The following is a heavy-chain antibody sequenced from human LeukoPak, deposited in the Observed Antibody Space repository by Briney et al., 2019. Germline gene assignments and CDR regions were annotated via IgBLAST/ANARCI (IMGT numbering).Heavy chain of an antibody. Sequence: GGSLRLSCAASGFTFSSYAMSWVRQAPGKGLEWVSAISGSGGSTYYADSVKGRFTISRDNSKNTLYLQMNSLRAEDTAVYYCARDLLGEPGNFDYWGQGTLDTVSS. CDR2: ISGSGGST. CDR3: ARDLLGEPGNFDY. J-gene: IGHJ4*02. D-gene: IGHD3-16*01. V-gene: IGHV3-23*01. CDR1: GFTFSSYA.